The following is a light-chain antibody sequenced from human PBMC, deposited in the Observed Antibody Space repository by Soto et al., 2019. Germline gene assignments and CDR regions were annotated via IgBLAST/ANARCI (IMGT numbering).Light chain of an antibody. CDR1: SSDVGGYNY. J-gene: IGLJ2*01. Sequence: SALTQPASVSGSPGQSITISCTGNSSDVGGYNYVSWYQQHPDKAPKLMIFDVSNRPSGVSNRFSGSKSGNTASLTISGLQAEDEADYFCSSYTTGSTVVFGGGTKLTVL. CDR2: DVS. CDR3: SSYTTGSTVV. V-gene: IGLV2-14*03.